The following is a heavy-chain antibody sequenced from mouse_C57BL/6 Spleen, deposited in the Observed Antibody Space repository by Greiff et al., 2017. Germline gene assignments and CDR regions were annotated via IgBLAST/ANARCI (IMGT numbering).Heavy chain of an antibody. CDR1: GYTFTSYW. CDR3: ARWGSLTTADY. CDR2: IDPSDSYT. Sequence: QVQLQQPGAELVMPWASVKLSCKASGYTFTSYWMHWVKQRPGQGLEWIGEIDPSDSYTTYNQKFKGKATLTVDKSSSTAYMQLSSLTSEDSAVYYCARWGSLTTADYGGQGTTLTVSS. J-gene: IGHJ2*01. D-gene: IGHD1-2*01. V-gene: IGHV1-69*01.